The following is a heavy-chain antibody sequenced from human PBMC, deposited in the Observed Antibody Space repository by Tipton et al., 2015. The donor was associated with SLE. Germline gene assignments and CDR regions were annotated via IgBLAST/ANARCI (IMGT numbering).Heavy chain of an antibody. V-gene: IGHV4-59*12. Sequence: TLSLTCTVSGGSIRCNYWVRIRQLPGKGLEWFGYIYSSGSTNYNPSLKSRVTISIDVSKNQFSLNLPTVTAADTAVYYCGRGATTWRGAIYGMDVWGQGTTVSVSS. CDR2: IYSSGST. J-gene: IGHJ6*02. CDR1: GGSIRCNY. CDR3: GRGATTWRGAIYGMDV. D-gene: IGHD1-1*01.